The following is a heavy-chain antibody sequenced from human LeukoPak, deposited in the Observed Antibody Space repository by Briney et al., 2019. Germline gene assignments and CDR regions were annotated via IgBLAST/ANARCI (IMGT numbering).Heavy chain of an antibody. CDR2: INPSSGGT. V-gene: IGHV1-2*02. Sequence: ASVKVSCKASGYXFTGYYIHWVRQAPGQGLEWMGWINPSSGGTNYAQKFQGRVTMTRDTSTSTVYMEVSRLRSDDTAVYYCARLRADHFDYWGQGTLVTVSS. CDR3: ARLRADHFDY. D-gene: IGHD5-12*01. CDR1: GYXFTGYY. J-gene: IGHJ4*02.